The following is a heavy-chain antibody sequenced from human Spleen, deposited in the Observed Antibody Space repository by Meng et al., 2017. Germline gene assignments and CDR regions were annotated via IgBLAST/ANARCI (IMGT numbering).Heavy chain of an antibody. CDR2: ISSSGSII. CDR3: ARDALLGELSPYVIDY. CDR1: GFTFSTYE. J-gene: IGHJ4*02. V-gene: IGHV3-48*03. D-gene: IGHD3-10*01. Sequence: GGSLRLSCAASGFTFSTYEMNWVRQAPGKGLEWVSYISSSGSIIYYADSVKGRFTISRDNAKNSLYLQMNSLRAEDTAVYYCARDALLGELSPYVIDYWGQGTRVTVSS.